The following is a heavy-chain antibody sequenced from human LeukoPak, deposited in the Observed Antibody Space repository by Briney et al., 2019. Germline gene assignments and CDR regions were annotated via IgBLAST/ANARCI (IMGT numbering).Heavy chain of an antibody. J-gene: IGHJ4*02. Sequence: SETLSLTCTVSGGSINDYYWAWIRQPPGKGLEWIGYIYYSESTNYNPSLKSRVTISIDPSKTQFSLRLNSVTAADTAVYFCARGEMATVFLWGQGTLVTVSS. CDR3: ARGEMATVFL. CDR1: GGSINDYY. V-gene: IGHV4-59*01. D-gene: IGHD5-24*01. CDR2: IYYSEST.